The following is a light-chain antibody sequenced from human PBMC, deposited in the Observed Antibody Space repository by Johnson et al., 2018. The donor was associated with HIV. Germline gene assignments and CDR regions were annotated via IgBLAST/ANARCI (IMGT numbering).Light chain of an antibody. V-gene: IGLV1-51*01. J-gene: IGLJ1*01. Sequence: QAVLTQPPSVSAAPGQKVTVSCSGNTSNIENNYVSWYQQLPGTAPKLLIYDNNKRPSGIPDRFSGSKSDTSATLGITGLQTGDEANYYCGTWDSSLSAPYIFGTGTKVTVL. CDR1: TSNIENNY. CDR2: DNN. CDR3: GTWDSSLSAPYI.